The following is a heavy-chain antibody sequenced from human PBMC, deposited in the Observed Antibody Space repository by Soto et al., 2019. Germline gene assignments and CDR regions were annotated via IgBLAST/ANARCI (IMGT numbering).Heavy chain of an antibody. CDR3: ARDPTSTNWFDP. Sequence: QVQLQESGPGLVKPSETLSLTCIVSGGSISTYYWSWIRQPPGKGLEWIGYINHSGTTSYNPSVKSRVTISVDTSNQFSLRLRSVTAADTAVYYCARDPTSTNWFDPWGQGTLVTVSS. CDR1: GGSISTYY. V-gene: IGHV4-59*01. J-gene: IGHJ5*02. CDR2: INHSGTT.